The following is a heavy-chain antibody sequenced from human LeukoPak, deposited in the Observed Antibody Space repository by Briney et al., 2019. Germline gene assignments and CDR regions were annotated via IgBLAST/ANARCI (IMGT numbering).Heavy chain of an antibody. CDR2: ISGSGGST. Sequence: GVSLRLSCAASGFTFSSYAMSWVRQAPGKGLEWVSAISGSGGSTYYADSVKGRFTISRDNSKNTLYLQMNSLRAEDTAVYYCAKSWSMVGRYYGSGSSFVNFDYWGQGTLVTVSS. CDR1: GFTFSSYA. J-gene: IGHJ4*02. V-gene: IGHV3-23*01. CDR3: AKSWSMVGRYYGSGSSFVNFDY. D-gene: IGHD3-10*01.